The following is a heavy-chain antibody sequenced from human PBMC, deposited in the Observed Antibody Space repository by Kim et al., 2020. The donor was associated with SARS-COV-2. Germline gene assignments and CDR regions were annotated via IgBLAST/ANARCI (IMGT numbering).Heavy chain of an antibody. CDR3: ARDPDPVYSSSFFDY. CDR2: ISYDGSNK. V-gene: IGHV3-30*04. J-gene: IGHJ4*03. D-gene: IGHD6-13*01. Sequence: GGSLRLSCAASGFTFSSYAMHWVRQAPGKGLEFVAVISYDGSNKYYADSVKGRFTISRDNSKNTLYLQMNSLRAEDTAVYYCARDPDPVYSSSFFDYWG. CDR1: GFTFSSYA.